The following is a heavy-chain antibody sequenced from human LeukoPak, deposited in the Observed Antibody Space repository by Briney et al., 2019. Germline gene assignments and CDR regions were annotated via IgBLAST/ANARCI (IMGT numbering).Heavy chain of an antibody. V-gene: IGHV1-8*02. D-gene: IGHD6-13*01. Sequence: ASVKVSCKASGYTFTSYYMHWVRQAPGQGLEWMGWMNPNSGNTGYAQKFQGRVTMTRNTSISTAYMELSSLRSEDTAVYYCARGWSSSSWYRSYYYYYGMDVWGQGTTVTVSS. CDR2: MNPNSGNT. J-gene: IGHJ6*02. CDR1: GYTFTSYY. CDR3: ARGWSSSSWYRSYYYYYGMDV.